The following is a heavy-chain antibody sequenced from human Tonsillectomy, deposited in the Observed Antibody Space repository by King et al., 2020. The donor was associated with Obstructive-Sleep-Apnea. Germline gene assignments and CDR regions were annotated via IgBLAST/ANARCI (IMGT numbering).Heavy chain of an antibody. Sequence: QLVQSGTEVKKPGASVNVSCKASGYTFTNYGLSWVRQAPGQGPEWMGWVSTSNGHTNYAQTLQGRVTMSTDTSTSVAYMELRSLRIDDTAVYYCARDSLLFVASDLDYWGQGTLVTVSS. J-gene: IGHJ4*02. CDR1: GYTFTNYG. D-gene: IGHD2-15*01. CDR2: VSTSNGHT. V-gene: IGHV1-18*01. CDR3: ARDSLLFVASDLDY.